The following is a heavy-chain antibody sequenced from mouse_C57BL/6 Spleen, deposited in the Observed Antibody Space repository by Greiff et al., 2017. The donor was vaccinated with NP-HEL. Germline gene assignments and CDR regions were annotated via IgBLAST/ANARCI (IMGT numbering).Heavy chain of an antibody. CDR3: TTKDLLDPAWFAY. D-gene: IGHD2-10*01. Sequence: VQLQQSGAELVRPGASVKLSCTASGFNIKDDYMHWVKQRPEQGLEWIGWIDPENGDTEYASKFQGKATITADTSSNTAYLQLSSLTSEDTAVYYGTTKDLLDPAWFAYWGQGTLVTVSA. CDR2: IDPENGDT. CDR1: GFNIKDDY. J-gene: IGHJ3*01. V-gene: IGHV14-4*01.